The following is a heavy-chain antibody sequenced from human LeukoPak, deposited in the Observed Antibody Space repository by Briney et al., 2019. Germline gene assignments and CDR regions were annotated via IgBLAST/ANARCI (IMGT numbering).Heavy chain of an antibody. J-gene: IGHJ4*02. Sequence: GGSLRLSCAASGFTFSNYWMTWVRQAPGKGLEGVAHINQDGSAEHYMDSVKARFTIYRDNAKNSLSLQMNSLRAEDTAVYYCVRDGGVSGYDLLDYWGQGTLVTVSS. CDR2: INQDGSAE. V-gene: IGHV3-7*01. CDR3: VRDGGVSGYDLLDY. CDR1: GFTFSNYW. D-gene: IGHD5-12*01.